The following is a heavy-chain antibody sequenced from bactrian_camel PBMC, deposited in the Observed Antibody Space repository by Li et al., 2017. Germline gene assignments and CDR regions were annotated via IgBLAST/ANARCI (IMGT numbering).Heavy chain of an antibody. V-gene: IGHV3S45*01. J-gene: IGHJ4*01. CDR1: GHSRGSNC. CDR3: AAVRHFHCESLSPGAFTY. Sequence: HVQLVESGGGSVQAGGSLRLSRKVSGHSRGSNCVGWYRLPPGRAPAEREGIAAIRRDGGETWYAASVKGRFTISRDSAKNTVYLQMNSLKPEVTAMYYCAAVRHFHCESLSPGAFTYWGQGTQVTVS. CDR2: IRRDGGET. D-gene: IGHD1*01.